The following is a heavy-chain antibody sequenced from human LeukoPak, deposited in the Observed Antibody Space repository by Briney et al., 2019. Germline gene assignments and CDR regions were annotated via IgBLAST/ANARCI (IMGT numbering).Heavy chain of an antibody. CDR2: ISAYNGNT. D-gene: IGHD2-21*02. CDR1: GYTFTSYG. CDR3: ARDERAYCGGDCRGPYYFDY. J-gene: IGHJ4*02. V-gene: IGHV1-18*01. Sequence: ASVKVSCKASGYTFTSYGISWVRQAPGQGLEWMGWISAYNGNTNYAQKLQGRVTMTTDTSTSTAYMELRSLRSEDTAVYYCARDERAYCGGDCRGPYYFDYWGQGTLVTVSS.